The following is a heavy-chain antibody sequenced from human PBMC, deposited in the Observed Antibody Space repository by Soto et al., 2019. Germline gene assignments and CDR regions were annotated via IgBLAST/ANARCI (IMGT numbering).Heavy chain of an antibody. Sequence: QVQLVESGGGVVQPGRSQRLSCAGSGFIFSSYAMHWVRQAPGKGLEWLALISYGGTTKYYADSVKGRFTISRDNSNSTLFLQLNSLRTDDTAVYYCAAFSLAFDYWGQGTLVIVSS. J-gene: IGHJ4*02. V-gene: IGHV3-30-3*01. CDR1: GFIFSSYA. CDR3: AAFSLAFDY. CDR2: ISYGGTTK.